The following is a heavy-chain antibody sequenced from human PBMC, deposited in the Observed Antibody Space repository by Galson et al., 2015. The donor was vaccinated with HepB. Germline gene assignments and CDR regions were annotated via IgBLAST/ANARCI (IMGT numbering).Heavy chain of an antibody. V-gene: IGHV3-74*01. CDR1: GFTHRSYW. D-gene: IGHD5-24*01. CDR3: ARESVEMATMIY. CDR2: INSDGSST. Sequence: SLRLSCAASGFTHRSYWMHWVRQAPGKGLVWVSRINSDGSSTNYADSVKGRFTISRDNAKNTLYLQMNSLRAEDTAVYYCARESVEMATMIYWGQGTLVTVSS. J-gene: IGHJ4*02.